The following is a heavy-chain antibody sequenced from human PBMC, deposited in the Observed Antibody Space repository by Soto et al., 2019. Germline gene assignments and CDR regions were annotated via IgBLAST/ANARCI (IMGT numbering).Heavy chain of an antibody. D-gene: IGHD3-22*01. Sequence: GESLKISCKGSGYTFTNNWIGWVRQKPGKGLEWMGLIHPSDSDARYSPSFQGQVTFSADRSISTAYLQWTSVQASDTAIYYCVRQGVRSSGWFDLWGPGTQVTVSS. CDR2: IHPSDSDA. CDR3: VRQGVRSSGWFDL. J-gene: IGHJ5*02. CDR1: GYTFTNNW. V-gene: IGHV5-51*01.